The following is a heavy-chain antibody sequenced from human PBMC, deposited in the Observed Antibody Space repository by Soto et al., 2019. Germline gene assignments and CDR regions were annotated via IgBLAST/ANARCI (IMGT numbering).Heavy chain of an antibody. J-gene: IGHJ4*02. Sequence: PSETLSLTCTVSGGSISSSSYYWGWIRQPPGKGLEWIGSIYYSGSTYYNPFLKSRVTISVDTSKNQFSLKLSSVTAADTAVYYCASSYYDYVWGSYRHYQFDYWGQGTLVTVSS. CDR2: IYYSGST. CDR1: GGSISSSSYY. D-gene: IGHD3-16*02. CDR3: ASSYYDYVWGSYRHYQFDY. V-gene: IGHV4-39*01.